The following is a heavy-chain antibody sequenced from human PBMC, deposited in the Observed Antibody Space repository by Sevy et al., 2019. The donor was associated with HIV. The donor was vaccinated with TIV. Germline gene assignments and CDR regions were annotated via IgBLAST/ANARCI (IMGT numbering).Heavy chain of an antibody. J-gene: IGHJ4*02. Sequence: ASVKVSCKVSGYTLTELSMHWVRQAPGKGLEWMGGFDPEDGETNYAQKFQGRVTMTGDTSTDTAYMELSSLRSEDTAVYYCATVVRVLEWLPYDYWGQGTLVTVSS. D-gene: IGHD3-3*01. V-gene: IGHV1-24*01. CDR3: ATVVRVLEWLPYDY. CDR2: FDPEDGET. CDR1: GYTLTELS.